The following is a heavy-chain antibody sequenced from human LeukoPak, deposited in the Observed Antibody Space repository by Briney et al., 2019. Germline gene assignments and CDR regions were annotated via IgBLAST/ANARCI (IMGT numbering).Heavy chain of an antibody. CDR1: GDRVSTNSGA. Sequence: QTLSLTCAISGDRVSTNSGAWNWIRQSPSRGLEWLGRTYYRSRWHFEYTASVNSRISINPDTSKNEFSLELKSVTADDTAVYYCARFEGGAPDYWGQGTLVTVSS. V-gene: IGHV6-1*01. CDR2: TYYRSRWHF. D-gene: IGHD3-10*01. CDR3: ARFEGGAPDY. J-gene: IGHJ4*02.